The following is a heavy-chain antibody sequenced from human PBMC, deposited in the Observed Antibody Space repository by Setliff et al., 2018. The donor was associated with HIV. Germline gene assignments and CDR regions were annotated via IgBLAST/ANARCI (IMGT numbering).Heavy chain of an antibody. V-gene: IGHV4-31*11. CDR3: ARAIRRAPPSDYLPGDCFDS. Sequence: KPSETLSLTCAVSGDSISSRYHYWSFIRQHPGRGLEWIGYVHYSGSLYYNPSLNNRITISVDSSKNQFSLRLTSVTAADTAVYYCARAIRRAPPSDYLPGDCFDSWGRGTLVTVSS. J-gene: IGHJ4*02. D-gene: IGHD4-17*01. CDR2: VHYSGSL. CDR1: GDSISSRYHY.